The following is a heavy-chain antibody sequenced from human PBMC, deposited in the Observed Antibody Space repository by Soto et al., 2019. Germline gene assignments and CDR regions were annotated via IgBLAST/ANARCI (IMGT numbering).Heavy chain of an antibody. Sequence: EVQLVESGGGLVQPGGSLTLSCAASGFTFSSYSMHWVRKVPGQGLVWVSRIHSDGSDTTYADSVKGRFTISRDNAKNTLNLQMNSLRAEDTAVYYCASPASGYNWNYADNWGEGNLVAVSS. V-gene: IGHV3-74*03. D-gene: IGHD1-7*01. J-gene: IGHJ4*02. CDR1: GFTFSSYS. CDR3: ASPASGYNWNYADN. CDR2: IHSDGSDT.